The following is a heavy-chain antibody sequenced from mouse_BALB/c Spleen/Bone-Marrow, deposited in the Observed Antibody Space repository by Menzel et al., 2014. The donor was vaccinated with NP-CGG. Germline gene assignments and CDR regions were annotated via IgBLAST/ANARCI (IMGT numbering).Heavy chain of an antibody. V-gene: IGHV7-3*02. D-gene: IGHD2-4*01. Sequence: EVHLVESGGGLGQPGGSLRLSCATSGFTFTDYYMSWVRQPPGKALEWLGFIRNKANGYTTEYSASVKGRFTISGDNSQSILYLQMNTLRAEDSATYYCARDTVITTHWYFDVWGAGTTVTVSS. CDR2: IRNKANGYTT. J-gene: IGHJ1*01. CDR3: ARDTVITTHWYFDV. CDR1: GFTFTDYY.